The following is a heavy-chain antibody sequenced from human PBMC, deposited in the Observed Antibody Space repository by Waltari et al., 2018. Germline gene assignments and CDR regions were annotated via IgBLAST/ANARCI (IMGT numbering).Heavy chain of an antibody. Sequence: QVQLQESGPGLVKPSETLSLTCGVSGYSINSGFYWAWIRQPPGKGLEWIGSVYYGGTSYFNSSLNVRATISKDASENQVSLRLRFVTAADTAVYFCVARPTVTNSRYFDSWGQGILVIVSS. J-gene: IGHJ4*02. D-gene: IGHD4-17*01. CDR3: VARPTVTNSRYFDS. CDR2: VYYGGTS. V-gene: IGHV4-38-2*01. CDR1: GYSINSGFY.